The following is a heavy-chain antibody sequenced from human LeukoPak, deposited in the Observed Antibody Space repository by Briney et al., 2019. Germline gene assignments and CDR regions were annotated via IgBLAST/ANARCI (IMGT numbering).Heavy chain of an antibody. CDR3: ARGRYDTSGFPDDF. CDR1: GGSITSFY. D-gene: IGHD3-22*01. CDR2: IYHSGST. V-gene: IGHV4-59*08. Sequence: SETLSLTCTVSGGSITSFYWGWFRQPPGKGLEWIGYIYHSGSTNYNPSLKSRVTISIDRSRIQFSLKLSSVTAADAAVYYGARGRYDTSGFPDDFWGQGTLVTVSS. J-gene: IGHJ4*02.